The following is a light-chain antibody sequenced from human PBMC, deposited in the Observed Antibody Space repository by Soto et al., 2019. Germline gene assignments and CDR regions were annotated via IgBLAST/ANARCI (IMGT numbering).Light chain of an antibody. Sequence: EIVLTQSPGTLSLSQGERATLSCRASQSFSSVYLAWYQQKPGQAPRLLIYGASNRATGIPDRFSGSGSGTDFTLTISRLEPEDFAVYYCQQYGSSVITFGQGTRLEI. V-gene: IGKV3-20*01. CDR3: QQYGSSVIT. J-gene: IGKJ5*01. CDR2: GAS. CDR1: QSFSSVY.